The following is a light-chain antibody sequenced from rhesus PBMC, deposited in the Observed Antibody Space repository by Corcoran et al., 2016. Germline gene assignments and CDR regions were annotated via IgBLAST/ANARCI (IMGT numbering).Light chain of an antibody. J-gene: IGKJ2*01. CDR2: KAS. Sequence: DIQMTQSPSSLSASVGDRVTITCRASENVNTFLNWYQQKPGKAPELLIYKASPLQSGVPSRFSGSGSGTEYTFTISSLQPEDVATYYWQHGYGTPYSFGQGTKVEIK. V-gene: IGKV1-74*01. CDR1: ENVNTF. CDR3: QHGYGTPYS.